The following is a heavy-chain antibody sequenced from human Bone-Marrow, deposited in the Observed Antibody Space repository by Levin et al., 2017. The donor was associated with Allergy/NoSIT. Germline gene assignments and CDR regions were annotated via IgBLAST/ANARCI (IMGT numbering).Heavy chain of an antibody. CDR3: ARQKLQSYDILTGYYYYYGMDV. J-gene: IGHJ6*02. Sequence: ASVKVSCKASGYTFTGYYMHWVRQAPGQGLEWMGWINPNSGGTNYAQKFQGRVTMTRDTSISTAYMELSRLRSDDTAVYYCARQKLQSYDILTGYYYYYGMDVWGQGTTVTVSS. V-gene: IGHV1-2*02. CDR1: GYTFTGYY. CDR2: INPNSGGT. D-gene: IGHD3-9*01.